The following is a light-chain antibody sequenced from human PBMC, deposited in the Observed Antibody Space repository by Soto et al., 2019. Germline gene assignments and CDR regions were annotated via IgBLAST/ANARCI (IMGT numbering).Light chain of an antibody. CDR2: GAS. V-gene: IGKV3-20*01. CDR3: QQYRTSRHT. CDR1: QSVTSSC. J-gene: IGKJ4*01. Sequence: EIVLTQSPGTLSLSTGERATLSCRASQSVTSSCLAWYQQKPGQAPRLLISGASSRATGIPDRFSGSGSGTDFTLTISRLEPEDFAVNYCQQYRTSRHTFGGGTKVEIK.